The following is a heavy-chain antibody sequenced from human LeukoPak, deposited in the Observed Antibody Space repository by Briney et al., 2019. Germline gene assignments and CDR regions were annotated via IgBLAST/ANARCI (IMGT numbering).Heavy chain of an antibody. CDR1: GFTFSSYA. Sequence: GGSLRLSCAASGFTFSSYAMSWVRQAPGKGLEWVSAISGSGGSTYYADSVKGRFTISRDNSKNTLYLQMNSLRAEDTAVYYCANTLRCYDILTGSFDYWGQGTLVTVSS. CDR2: ISGSGGST. V-gene: IGHV3-23*01. J-gene: IGHJ4*02. CDR3: ANTLRCYDILTGSFDY. D-gene: IGHD3-9*01.